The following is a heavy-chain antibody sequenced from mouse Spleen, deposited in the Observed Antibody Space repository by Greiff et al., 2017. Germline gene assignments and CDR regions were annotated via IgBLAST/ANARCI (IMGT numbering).Heavy chain of an antibody. CDR3: ARSELTGDFDY. V-gene: IGHV1-4*02. CDR2: INPSSGYT. CDR1: GYTFTSYT. D-gene: IGHD4-1*01. J-gene: IGHJ2*01. Sequence: VQLQQSAAELARPGASVKMSCKASGYTFTSYTMHWVKQRPGQGLEWIGYINPSSGYTEYNQKFKDKTTLTADKSSSTAYMQLSSLTSEDSAVYYCARSELTGDFDYGGQGTTLTVST.